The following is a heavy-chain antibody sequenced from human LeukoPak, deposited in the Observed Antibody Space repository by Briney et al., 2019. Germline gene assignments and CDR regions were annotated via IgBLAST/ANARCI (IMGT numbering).Heavy chain of an antibody. D-gene: IGHD1-26*01. CDR2: IYSRGLTRGST. CDR1: GGSLSSYY. Sequence: SETLSLTCTVSGGSLSSYYWSWIRQPPGKGLEWIGYIYSRGLTRGSTNYNPSLKSRVTISVDTSKNQFSLKLSSVTAADTAVYYCARDQVYSVSYYRYFDYWGQGALVTVSS. V-gene: IGHV4-59*01. J-gene: IGHJ4*02. CDR3: ARDQVYSVSYYRYFDY.